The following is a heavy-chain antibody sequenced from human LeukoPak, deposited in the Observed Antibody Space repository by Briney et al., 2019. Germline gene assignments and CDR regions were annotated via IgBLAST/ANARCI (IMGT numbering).Heavy chain of an antibody. CDR1: GGSVTSGTQY. Sequence: PSETLSLTCTVSGGSVTSGTQYWSWIRQPPGKGLEWISYLYSSDTYASGDTNYNPSLKSRVTISVDKSKNQFSLKLSSVTAADTAVYYCARVVYGDYDYFDYWGQGTLVTVSS. J-gene: IGHJ4*02. CDR3: ARVVYGDYDYFDY. D-gene: IGHD4-17*01. CDR2: LYSSDTYASGDT. V-gene: IGHV4-61*01.